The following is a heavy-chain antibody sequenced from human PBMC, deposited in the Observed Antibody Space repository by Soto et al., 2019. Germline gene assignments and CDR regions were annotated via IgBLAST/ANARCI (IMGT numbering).Heavy chain of an antibody. J-gene: IGHJ4*02. D-gene: IGHD5-12*01. CDR3: ARHPYSGYDFDY. Sequence: SETLSLTCTVSGDSISSSNYYWAWIRQPPGKGLEWIGSIFYSGNTYYNPSLKSRLTISMDMSKNQFSLKLSSVTAADTAVYYCARHPYSGYDFDYWGQGTLVTVSS. CDR2: IFYSGNT. V-gene: IGHV4-39*01. CDR1: GDSISSSNYY.